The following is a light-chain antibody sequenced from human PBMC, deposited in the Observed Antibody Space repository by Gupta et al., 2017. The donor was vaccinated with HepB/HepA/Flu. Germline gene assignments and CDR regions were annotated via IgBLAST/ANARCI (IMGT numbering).Light chain of an antibody. CDR1: KLGDKY. V-gene: IGLV3-1*01. Sequence: SYELTQPPSVSVFPGQTASITCSGDKLGDKYACWYQQKPGQSPVLVIYQDSKRPSGIPERFSGSNSGNTATLTISGTKAMDEADYYCQAWDSSTANVFGGGTKLTVL. J-gene: IGLJ2*01. CDR3: QAWDSSTANV. CDR2: QDS.